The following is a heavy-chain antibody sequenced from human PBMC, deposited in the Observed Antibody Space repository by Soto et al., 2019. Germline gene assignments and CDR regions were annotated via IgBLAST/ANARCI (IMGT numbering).Heavy chain of an antibody. CDR3: ARGSPHYYSAMDV. J-gene: IGHJ6*02. CDR2: IYYSGST. V-gene: IGHV4-31*03. D-gene: IGHD2-21*01. Sequence: PSETVSVTCTVSGGASSRYYWGWIRQHPGKGLELLGDIYYSGSTYYNPTLKRRVPISVYTSKNQFSLSLTSVTAADTAVYFCARGSPHYYSAMDVGGRGTTVTVSS. CDR1: GGASSRYY.